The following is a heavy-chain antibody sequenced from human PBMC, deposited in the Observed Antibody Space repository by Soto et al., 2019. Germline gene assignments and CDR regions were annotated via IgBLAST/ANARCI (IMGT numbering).Heavy chain of an antibody. V-gene: IGHV4-59*01. J-gene: IGHJ6*02. CDR1: GGSISSYY. Sequence: SETLSLTCTVSGGSISSYYWSWIRQPPGKGLEWIGYIYNSGSTNYNPSLKSRVTISVDTSKNQFSLKVSSVTAADTAVYYCAREGWTSGYYGMDVWGQGTTVTVSS. CDR3: AREGWTSGYYGMDV. CDR2: IYNSGST. D-gene: IGHD2-15*01.